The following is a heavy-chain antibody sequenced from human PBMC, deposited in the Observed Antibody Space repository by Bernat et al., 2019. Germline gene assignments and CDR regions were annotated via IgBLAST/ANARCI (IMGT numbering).Heavy chain of an antibody. CDR2: ISSNGGST. J-gene: IGHJ4*02. V-gene: IGHV3-64*01. D-gene: IGHD3-22*01. CDR1: GFTFSSYA. Sequence: EVQLVESGGGLVQPGGSLRLSCEASGFTFSSYAMHWVRQAPGKGLEYVSAISSNGGSTYYANSVKGRFTISRDNSKNTLYLQMNSLRAEDTAVYYCARDTIGRITMIVVVIPPVDYWGQGTLVTVSS. CDR3: ARDTIGRITMIVVVIPPVDY.